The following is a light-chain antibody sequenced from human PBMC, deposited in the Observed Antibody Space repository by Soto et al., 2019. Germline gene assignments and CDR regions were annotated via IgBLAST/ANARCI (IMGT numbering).Light chain of an antibody. J-gene: IGLJ1*01. CDR2: DVS. Sequence: QSVLTQPASVSGSPGQSITISCTGTSSDVGGSNYVSWYQQLPGKAPKLMVSDVSNRPSGVSNRLSGSKSGNTASLTISGLQAQDEADDYCSSYTSSNSNVFGTGTKVTVL. V-gene: IGLV2-14*03. CDR3: SSYTSSNSNV. CDR1: SSDVGGSNY.